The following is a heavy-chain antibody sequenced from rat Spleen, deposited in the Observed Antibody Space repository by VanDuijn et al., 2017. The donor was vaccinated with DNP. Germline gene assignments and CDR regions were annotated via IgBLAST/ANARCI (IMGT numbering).Heavy chain of an antibody. J-gene: IGHJ4*01. CDR3: TTLITFMSG. Sequence: EVQLVESGGDLVQSGRSLKVSCAASGFTFSDYNMAWVRQAPKKGLEWVATITYDGSRTYCRDSVKGRFTISRNNAKSSLFLQMDSLRSEDTTTYYCTTLITFMSGWSQGTSVTVSS. CDR1: GFTFSDYN. V-gene: IGHV5S10*01. D-gene: IGHD1-1*01. CDR2: ITYDGSRT.